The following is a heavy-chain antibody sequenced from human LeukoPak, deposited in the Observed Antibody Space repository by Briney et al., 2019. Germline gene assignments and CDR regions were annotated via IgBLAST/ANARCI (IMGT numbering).Heavy chain of an antibody. V-gene: IGHV1-69*15. CDR1: GGTFSSSA. CDR2: IIPVFGSV. CDR3: AREEWNDMAFDI. J-gene: IGHJ3*02. Sequence: VKVSCKASGGTFSSSAINWVRQAPGQGLEWMRKIIPVFGSVIYAQKFEGRVTTTADQSTSTAYMELNSLTSEDTAVYYCAREEWNDMAFDIWGQGTMVTVSS. D-gene: IGHD1-1*01.